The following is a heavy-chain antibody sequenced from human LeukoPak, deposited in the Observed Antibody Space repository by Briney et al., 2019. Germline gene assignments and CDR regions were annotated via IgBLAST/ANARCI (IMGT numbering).Heavy chain of an antibody. J-gene: IGHJ6*02. V-gene: IGHV4-34*01. CDR2: INHSGST. CDR3: ARGRVGYSYGTDYYYYGMDV. D-gene: IGHD5-18*01. CDR1: GGSFSGYY. Sequence: SETLSLTCAVYGGSFSGYYWSWIRQPPGKGLEWIGEINHSGSTNYNPSLKSRVTISVDTSKDQFSLKLSSVTAADTAVYYCARGRVGYSYGTDYYYYGMDVWGQGTTVTVSS.